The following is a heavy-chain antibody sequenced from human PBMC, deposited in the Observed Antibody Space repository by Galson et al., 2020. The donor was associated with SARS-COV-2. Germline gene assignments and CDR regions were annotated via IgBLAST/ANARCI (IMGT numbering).Heavy chain of an antibody. CDR3: AREDRDGYNYTWYFDL. CDR1: GGSISSYY. V-gene: IGHV4-59*01. J-gene: IGHJ2*01. D-gene: IGHD5-12*01. CDR2: IYYSGST. Sequence: SETLSLTCTVSGGSISSYYWSWIRQPPGRGLEWIGYIYYSGSTNYNPSLKSRVTISVDTSKNQFSLKLSSVTAADTAVYYCAREDRDGYNYTWYFDLWGRGTLVTVSS.